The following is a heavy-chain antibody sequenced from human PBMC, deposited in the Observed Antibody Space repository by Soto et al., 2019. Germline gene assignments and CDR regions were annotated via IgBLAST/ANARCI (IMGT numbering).Heavy chain of an antibody. CDR2: IIPIFGTA. CDR3: ARGITGTVTYYYGLDV. J-gene: IGHJ6*02. Sequence: QVQLVQSGAEVKKPGSSMKVSCKASGGTFSSYAISWVRQAPGQGLEWMGGIIPIFGTADYAQKFHGRVTITADVSTSTAYMELSSLRSEDTAVYYCARGITGTVTYYYGLDVWGQGTTVTVSS. D-gene: IGHD1-20*01. CDR1: GGTFSSYA. V-gene: IGHV1-69*12.